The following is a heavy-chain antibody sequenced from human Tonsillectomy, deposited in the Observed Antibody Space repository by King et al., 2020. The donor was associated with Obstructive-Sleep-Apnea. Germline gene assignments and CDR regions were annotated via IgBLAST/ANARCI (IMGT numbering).Heavy chain of an antibody. V-gene: IGHV1-18*01. D-gene: IGHD6-13*01. J-gene: IGHJ4*02. Sequence: VQLVESGAEVKKPGASVKVSCKASGYTFTNYGINWVRQAPGQGLEWMGWISAYNGNTNYEQKFQDRVTMTTDTSTSAAYMELRSLRSDDTAVYYCARDLAGGGTPEGYWGQGTLVTVSS. CDR1: GYTFTNYG. CDR2: ISAYNGNT. CDR3: ARDLAGGGTPEGY.